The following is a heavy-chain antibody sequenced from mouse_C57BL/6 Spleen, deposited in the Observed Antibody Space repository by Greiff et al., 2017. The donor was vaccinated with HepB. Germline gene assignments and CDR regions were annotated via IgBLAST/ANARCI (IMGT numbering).Heavy chain of an antibody. Sequence: QVQLQQSGAELVKPGASVKLSCKASGYTFTSYWMHWVKQRPGQGLEWIGMIHPNSGSTNYNEKFKSKATLTVDKSASTAYMQLISLTSEDSAVYYCARGSSYEDYFDYWGQGTTLTVSS. CDR3: ARGSSYEDYFDY. J-gene: IGHJ2*01. D-gene: IGHD1-1*01. CDR1: GYTFTSYW. CDR2: IHPNSGST. V-gene: IGHV1-64*01.